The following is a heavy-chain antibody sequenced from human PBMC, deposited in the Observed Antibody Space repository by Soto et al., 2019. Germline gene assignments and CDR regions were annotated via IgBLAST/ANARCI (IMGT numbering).Heavy chain of an antibody. Sequence: QVQLVQSGDEVKKPGASVKVSCKASGYTFTSYDINWVRQAPGQGLEWMGWISGYNGNTNYAQKLQGRVTMTADTSTSKAYMELRSVRSDETAVYYCARVSSSGWYSAAYWGQGTLVTVSS. D-gene: IGHD6-19*01. J-gene: IGHJ4*02. V-gene: IGHV1-18*01. CDR1: GYTFTSYD. CDR2: ISGYNGNT. CDR3: ARVSSSGWYSAAY.